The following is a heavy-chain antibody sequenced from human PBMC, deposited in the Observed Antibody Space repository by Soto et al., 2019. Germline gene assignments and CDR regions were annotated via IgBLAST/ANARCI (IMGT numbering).Heavy chain of an antibody. D-gene: IGHD4-17*01. CDR1: GYTFTGYY. Sequence: SVKVSCKASGYTFTGYYMHWVRQAPGQGREWMGWINPNSGGTNYAQKFQGRVTMTRDTSISTAYMELSRLRSDDTAVYYCARDGYGDYQYYYYYGMDVWGQGTTVTVSS. J-gene: IGHJ6*02. V-gene: IGHV1-2*02. CDR2: INPNSGGT. CDR3: ARDGYGDYQYYYYYGMDV.